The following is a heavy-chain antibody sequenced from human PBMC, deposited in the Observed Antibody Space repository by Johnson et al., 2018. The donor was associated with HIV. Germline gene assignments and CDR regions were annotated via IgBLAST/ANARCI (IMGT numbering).Heavy chain of an antibody. V-gene: IGHV3-20*04. J-gene: IGHJ3*02. D-gene: IGHD1-26*01. CDR2: INWNGGST. CDR3: ARDFGLEWELDGAFDI. Sequence: VQLVESGGGVVRPGGSLRLSCAASGFTFDDYGMCWVRQAPGKGLEWVSGINWNGGSTGYADSVKGRFTISRDNAKNSLYLQMNSLRAEDTALYYCARDFGLEWELDGAFDIWGQGTMVTVSS. CDR1: GFTFDDYG.